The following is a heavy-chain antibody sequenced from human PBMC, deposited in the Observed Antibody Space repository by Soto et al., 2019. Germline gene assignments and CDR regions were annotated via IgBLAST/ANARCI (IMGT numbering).Heavy chain of an antibody. J-gene: IGHJ6*02. D-gene: IGHD3-3*01. V-gene: IGHV5-51*01. CDR1: GYTFTDYW. Sequence: GESLKISCKGSGYTFTDYWIGWVRQLPGKGLEWMGIIFPGDSETRYSPSFRGQVTMSADKSITTAYLQWSSLKASDTAIYYCARPLRFLADYYGMEVWGQGTTVTVSS. CDR2: IFPGDSET. CDR3: ARPLRFLADYYGMEV.